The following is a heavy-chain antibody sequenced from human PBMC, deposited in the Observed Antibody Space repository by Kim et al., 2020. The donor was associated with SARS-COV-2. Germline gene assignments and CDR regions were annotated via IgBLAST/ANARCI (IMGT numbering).Heavy chain of an antibody. D-gene: IGHD2-15*01. V-gene: IGHV3-21*01. Sequence: GGSLRLSCAASGFTFSSYSMNWVRQAPGKGLEWVSSISSSSSYIYYADSVKGRFTISRDNAKNSLYLQMNSLRAEDTAVYYCAREEEGVGCSGGSCYFDYWGQGTLVTVSS. CDR1: GFTFSSYS. CDR3: AREEEGVGCSGGSCYFDY. CDR2: ISSSSSYI. J-gene: IGHJ4*02.